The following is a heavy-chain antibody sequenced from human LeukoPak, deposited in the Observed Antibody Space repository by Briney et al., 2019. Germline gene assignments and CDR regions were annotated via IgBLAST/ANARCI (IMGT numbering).Heavy chain of an antibody. V-gene: IGHV4-59*01. CDR2: IFYSGST. CDR1: SGSISSYY. CDR3: ARGPTRYYFDC. D-gene: IGHD4-17*01. Sequence: SETLSLTCTVSSGSISSYYWSWIRQPPGKGLEWIGYIFYSGSTNYNPSLKSRVTISVDTSKNQFSLGLSSVTAADTAVYSCARGPTRYYFDCWGQGTLVTVSS. J-gene: IGHJ4*02.